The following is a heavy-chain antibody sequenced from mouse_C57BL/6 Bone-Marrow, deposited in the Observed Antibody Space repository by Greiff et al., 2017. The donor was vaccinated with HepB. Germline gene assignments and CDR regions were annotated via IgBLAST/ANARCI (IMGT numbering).Heavy chain of an antibody. V-gene: IGHV5-4*03. CDR1: GFTFSSYA. Sequence: EVMLVESGGGLVKPGGSLKLSCAASGFTFSSYAMSWVRQTPEKRLEWVATISDGGSYTYYPDNVKGRFTISRDNAKNNLYLQMSHLKSEDTAMYYCARAGDYGSSYGYWGQGTTLTVSS. CDR2: ISDGGSYT. D-gene: IGHD1-1*01. J-gene: IGHJ2*01. CDR3: ARAGDYGSSYGY.